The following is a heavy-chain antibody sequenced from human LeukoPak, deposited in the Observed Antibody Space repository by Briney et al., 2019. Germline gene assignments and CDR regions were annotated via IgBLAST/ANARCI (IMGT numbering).Heavy chain of an antibody. J-gene: IGHJ4*02. V-gene: IGHV1-18*01. CDR3: ARDTSDSWYDIFGDY. CDR1: GYSFIGYG. D-gene: IGHD6-13*01. CDR2: ISGNTGNT. Sequence: GASVKVTCKASGYSFIGYGISWVRQAPGQGLEWMGWISGNTGNTDYSEKFQGRVTMTKDTPTSIAYLELRGLRSDDTAMYYCARDTSDSWYDIFGDYWGQGTLVTVSS.